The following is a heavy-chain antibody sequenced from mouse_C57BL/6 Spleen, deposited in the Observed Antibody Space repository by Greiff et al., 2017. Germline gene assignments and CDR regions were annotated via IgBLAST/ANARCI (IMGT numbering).Heavy chain of an antibody. CDR3: ARSHDGYYSYAMDY. Sequence: VQLQQSGAELARPGASVKMSCKASGYTFTSYTMHWVKQRPGQGLEWIGYINPSSGYTKYNQKFKDKATLTADKSSSTAYMQLSSLTSEDSAVYYCARSHDGYYSYAMDYWGQGTSVTVSS. V-gene: IGHV1-4*01. D-gene: IGHD2-3*01. CDR1: GYTFTSYT. J-gene: IGHJ4*01. CDR2: INPSSGYT.